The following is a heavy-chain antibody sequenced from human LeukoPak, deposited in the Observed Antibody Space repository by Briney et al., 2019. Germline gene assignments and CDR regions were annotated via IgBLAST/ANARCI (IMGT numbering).Heavy chain of an antibody. V-gene: IGHV4-59*08. CDR3: ARGGRYWQQLS. CDR2: IYYSGST. J-gene: IGHJ5*02. CDR1: GGPISSYY. Sequence: SETLSLTCTVSGGPISSYYWSWIRQPPGKGLEWIGYIYYSGSTNYNPSLKSRVTISVDTSKNQFSLKLSSVTAADTAVYYCARGGRYWQQLSWGQGTLVTVSS. D-gene: IGHD6-13*01.